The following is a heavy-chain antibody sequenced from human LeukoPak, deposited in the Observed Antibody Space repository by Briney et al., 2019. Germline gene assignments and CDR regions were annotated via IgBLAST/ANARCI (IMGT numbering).Heavy chain of an antibody. CDR1: GFTFSSYG. V-gene: IGHV3-30*02. CDR2: IRYDGSNK. D-gene: IGHD2-15*01. J-gene: IGHJ5*02. Sequence: PGGSLRLSCAATGFTFSSYGMHWVRQAPGKGLEWVAFIRYDGSNKFYADSVKGRFTISRDNSKNTLYLEMNSLRPEDTAVYYCARHVTLETYNWFDPWGQGTLVTVSS. CDR3: ARHVTLETYNWFDP.